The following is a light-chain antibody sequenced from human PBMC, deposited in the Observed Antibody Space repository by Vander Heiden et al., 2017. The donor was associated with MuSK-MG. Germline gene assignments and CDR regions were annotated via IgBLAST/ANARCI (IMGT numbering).Light chain of an antibody. CDR2: WAS. Sequence: DIVMTHSPDSLAVSLGERATINCKSSQSVLYSSNNKNYLAWYQQKPGQPPKLLIYWASTRESGVPDRFSGSGSGTDFTLTITSLQAEDVAVYYCQQDDSSPFTFGHGTKVDIK. J-gene: IGKJ3*01. CDR3: QQDDSSPFT. CDR1: QSVLYSSNNKNY. V-gene: IGKV4-1*01.